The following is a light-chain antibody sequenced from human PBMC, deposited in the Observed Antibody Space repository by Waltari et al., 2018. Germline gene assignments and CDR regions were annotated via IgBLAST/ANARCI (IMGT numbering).Light chain of an antibody. J-gene: IGKJ2*01. CDR2: LAS. Sequence: DIVLTPTPDSLALSLDERETLNCTSSQSLVLSANNKNYLDWYQQKPGQPPKLLITLASIRESGVPDRFSGSGSGTDFTLTISSLQADDVAVYYCQQCYTYSYTFGQGTKLEIK. CDR1: QSLVLSANNKNY. V-gene: IGKV4-1*01. CDR3: QQCYTYSYT.